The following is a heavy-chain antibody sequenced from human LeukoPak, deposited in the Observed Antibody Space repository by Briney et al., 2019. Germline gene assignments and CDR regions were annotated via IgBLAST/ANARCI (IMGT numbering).Heavy chain of an antibody. D-gene: IGHD3-3*01. CDR1: GFTFSSCW. CDR3: ARRIESYDLWSAYYTPDY. CDR2: INSDGSKT. V-gene: IGHV3-74*01. Sequence: PGGSLRLSCAASGFTFSSCWMYWVRQAPGKGLVWVSRINSDGSKTRYADSVKGRFTISRDNAKNTLYLQMNSLRAEDTAVYYCARRIESYDLWSAYYTPDYWGQGTLVTVSS. J-gene: IGHJ4*02.